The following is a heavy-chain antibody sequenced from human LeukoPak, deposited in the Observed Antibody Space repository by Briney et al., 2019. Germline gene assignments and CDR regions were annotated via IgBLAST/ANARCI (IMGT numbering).Heavy chain of an antibody. V-gene: IGHV2-5*01. CDR2: IYWNDDK. CDR3: AHSTRNWNYYYYYYYMDV. J-gene: IGHJ6*03. CDR1: GVSLSTSEVG. D-gene: IGHD1-7*01. Sequence: SGPTLAKPTQTLTLTCTFSGVSLSTSEVGVGWIRQPPGKALEWLALIYWNDDKRYSPSLKSRPTITKDSSKYQVVLTMTNMDPVDTATYYCAHSTRNWNYYYYYYYMDVWGKGTTVTVSS.